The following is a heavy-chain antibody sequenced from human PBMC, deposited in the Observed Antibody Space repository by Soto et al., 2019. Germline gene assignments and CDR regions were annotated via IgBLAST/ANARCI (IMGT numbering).Heavy chain of an antibody. CDR3: ARWAGQVRDYGGPFDY. V-gene: IGHV1-18*04. D-gene: IGHD4-17*01. CDR1: GERFTTYG. CDR2: ISTYNTNT. Sequence: ASVKVSCKASGERFTTYGISWVRQAPGQGLEWMGWISTYNTNTKYAPKFQGRLLLTTDTSTTTAHMELRSLRPDDTAVYYCARWAGQVRDYGGPFDYWGQGTLVTVSS. J-gene: IGHJ4*02.